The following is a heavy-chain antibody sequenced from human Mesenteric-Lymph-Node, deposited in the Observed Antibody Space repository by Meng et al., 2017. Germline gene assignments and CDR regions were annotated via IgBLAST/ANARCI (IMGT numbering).Heavy chain of an antibody. D-gene: IGHD1-7*01. V-gene: IGHV4-4*02. J-gene: IGHJ4*02. CDR3: GRDQGRELINH. Sequence: QGQLQEAGPGLVKPSGTLSLTCTVSGDSISSAIWGSWVRQPPGKGLEWIGEVYHRGDTNYNPSLKSRVDISVDKSKNQFYLSLFSVTAADTAVYYCGRDQGRELINHWGQGTLVTVSS. CDR2: VYHRGDT. CDR1: GDSISSAIW.